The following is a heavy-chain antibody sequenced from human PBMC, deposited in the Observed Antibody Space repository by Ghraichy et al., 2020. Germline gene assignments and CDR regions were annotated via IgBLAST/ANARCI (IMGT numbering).Heavy chain of an antibody. Sequence: SVKVSCKASGGTFSSYAISWVRQAPGQGLEWMGGIIPIFGTANYAQKFQGRVTITADKSTSTASMELSSLRSEDTAVYYCAISGGKNYDILTGRFDYWGQGTLVTVSS. CDR2: IIPIFGTA. CDR3: AISGGKNYDILTGRFDY. V-gene: IGHV1-69*06. CDR1: GGTFSSYA. D-gene: IGHD3-9*01. J-gene: IGHJ4*02.